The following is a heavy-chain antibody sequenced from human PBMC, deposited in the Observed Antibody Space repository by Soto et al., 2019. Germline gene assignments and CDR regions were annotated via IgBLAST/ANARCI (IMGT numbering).Heavy chain of an antibody. D-gene: IGHD3-10*01. CDR1: GGSIRGGDYY. V-gene: IGHV4-31*03. J-gene: IGHJ4*02. Sequence: QVQLQESGPGLVKPSQTLSLTCTVSGGSIRGGDYYWSWIRQHPGKGLEWIGYIFYSGNSFYNPSPKSGVTISADTSKDQFSLQRSSVTAADTAIYYCARLSSLYYNSDYGGYYFDYWGQGTLVSVSS. CDR3: ARLSSLYYNSDYGGYYFDY. CDR2: IFYSGNS.